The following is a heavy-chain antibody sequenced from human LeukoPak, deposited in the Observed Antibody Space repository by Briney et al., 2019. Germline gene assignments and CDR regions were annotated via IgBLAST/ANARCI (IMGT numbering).Heavy chain of an antibody. CDR1: GFTFNDYA. V-gene: IGHV3-9*01. CDR3: ARDPSRDYESPGAFDI. J-gene: IGHJ3*02. Sequence: GRSLRLSCAASGFTFNDYAMHWVRQAPGKGLEWVSGISWKSVSIGYADSVKGRFTISRDNAKNSLYLQMNSLRAEDTAVYYCARDPSRDYESPGAFDIWGQGTMVTVSS. CDR2: ISWKSVSI. D-gene: IGHD4-17*01.